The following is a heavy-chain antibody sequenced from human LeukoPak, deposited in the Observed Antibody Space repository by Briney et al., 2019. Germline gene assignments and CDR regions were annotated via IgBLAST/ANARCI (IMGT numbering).Heavy chain of an antibody. V-gene: IGHV4-34*01. CDR3: ARGRVDFWSGYYPLDYYYYYYMDV. D-gene: IGHD3-3*01. J-gene: IGHJ6*03. CDR1: GGSFSGYY. CDR2: INHSGST. Sequence: PSETLSLTCAVYGGSFSGYYWSWIRQPPGKGLEWIGEINHSGSTNYNPSLKSRVTISVDTSKNQFSLKLSSVTAADTAVYYCARGRVDFWSGYYPLDYYYYYYMDVWGKGTTVTVSS.